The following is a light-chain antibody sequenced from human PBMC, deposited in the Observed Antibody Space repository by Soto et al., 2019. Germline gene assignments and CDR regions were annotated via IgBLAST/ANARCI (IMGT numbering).Light chain of an antibody. CDR3: QQYGSSPGT. CDR1: QRISND. CDR2: GAS. Sequence: EVLMTQSPATLPLYTGERVILFLRASQRISNDLAWYQQTNGQAPRILIYGASSRDTGIPDRFSGTRSGTDCTLPLSRLEPEDFQVYYGQQYGSSPGTFGQGTKVDIK. J-gene: IGKJ1*01. V-gene: IGKV3-20*01.